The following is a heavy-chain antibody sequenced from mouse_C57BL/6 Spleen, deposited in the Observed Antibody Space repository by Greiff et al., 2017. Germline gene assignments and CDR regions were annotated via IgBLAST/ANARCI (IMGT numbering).Heavy chain of an antibody. CDR1: GFTFSDYG. J-gene: IGHJ2*01. V-gene: IGHV5-17*01. CDR3: ARLTVVAGYYFDD. Sequence: EVKLEESGGGLVKPGGSLKLSCAASGFTFSDYGMHWVRQAPEKGLEWVAYISSGSSTIYYADTVKGRFTISRDNAKNTLFLQMTSLRSEDTAMYYCARLTVVAGYYFDDWGQGTTLTVSS. CDR2: ISSGSSTI. D-gene: IGHD1-1*01.